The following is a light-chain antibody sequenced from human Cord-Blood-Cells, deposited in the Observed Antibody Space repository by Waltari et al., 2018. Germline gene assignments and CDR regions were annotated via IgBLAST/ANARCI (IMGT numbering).Light chain of an antibody. CDR2: GAS. J-gene: IGKJ1*01. CDR1: QSVSSSY. CDR3: QQYGSSPPT. Sequence: EIVLKQSPGTLSLSPGERAILSCRASQSVSSSYLAWYQQKPGQAPRLLIYGASSRATGIPDRFSGSGSGTDFTLTISRLEPEDFAVYYCQQYGSSPPTFGQGTKVEIK. V-gene: IGKV3-20*01.